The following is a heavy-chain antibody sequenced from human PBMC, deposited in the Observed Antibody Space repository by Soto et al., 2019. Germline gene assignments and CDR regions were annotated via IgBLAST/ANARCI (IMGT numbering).Heavy chain of an antibody. Sequence: ASVKVSCKTSGYTFNSYGISWVRQAPGQGLEWMGWISVYRGNTNYAKKFQGRVTMTTDTSTRTAYMELTSLRFDDTAVYYGVRSAMAGDYYYDGMDVWGQGTTVTVSS. CDR3: VRSAMAGDYYYDGMDV. V-gene: IGHV1-18*01. CDR2: ISVYRGNT. CDR1: GYTFNSYG. J-gene: IGHJ6*02. D-gene: IGHD6-19*01.